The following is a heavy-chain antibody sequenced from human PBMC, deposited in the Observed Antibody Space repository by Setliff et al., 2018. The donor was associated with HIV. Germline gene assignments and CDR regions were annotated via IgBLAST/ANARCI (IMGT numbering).Heavy chain of an antibody. CDR1: GFTFSSYN. Sequence: GGSLRLSCTASGFTFSSYNMNWVRQAPGRGLEWVSFIYSDGRTHYADSVKGLFTLTRDNSNNMMHLQMNGLRPEDTAVYYCAKGVKWLDPWGQGTLVTVSS. J-gene: IGHJ5*02. CDR3: AKGVKWLDP. CDR2: IYSDGRT. V-gene: IGHV3-53*01. D-gene: IGHD3-16*01.